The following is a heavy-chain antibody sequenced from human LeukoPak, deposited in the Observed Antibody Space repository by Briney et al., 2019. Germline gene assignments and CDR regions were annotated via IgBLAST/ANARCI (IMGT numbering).Heavy chain of an antibody. Sequence: KPSETLSLTCIVSGGSITTSDNYWGWIRQPPGKGLEWIGAVHNSGSTYYNPSLKSRVTMSIDRSTNRFSLKLSSVTAADTAVYFCARGRVSSSTWHSTYYYYFYMDVWGKGTTVTVSS. CDR3: ARGRVSSSTWHSTYYYYFYMDV. D-gene: IGHD4-11*01. V-gene: IGHV4-39*07. CDR2: VHNSGST. J-gene: IGHJ6*03. CDR1: GGSITTSDNY.